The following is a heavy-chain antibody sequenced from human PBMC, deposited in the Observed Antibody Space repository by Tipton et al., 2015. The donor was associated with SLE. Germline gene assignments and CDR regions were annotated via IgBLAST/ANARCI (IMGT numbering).Heavy chain of an antibody. V-gene: IGHV4-34*01. CDR2: INHSGST. J-gene: IGHJ3*02. CDR3: ATSIVGNAFDI. Sequence: TLSLTCAVYGGSFSGYYWSWIRQPPGKGLEWIGEINHSGSTNYNPSLKSRVTISVDTSKNQFSLKLSSVTAADTAVYYCATSIVGNAFDIWGQGTMVTVSS. CDR1: GGSFSGYY. D-gene: IGHD2-15*01.